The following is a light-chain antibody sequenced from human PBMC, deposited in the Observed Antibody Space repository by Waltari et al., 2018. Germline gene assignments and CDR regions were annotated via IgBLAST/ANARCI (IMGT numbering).Light chain of an antibody. CDR2: WAS. CDR3: QQYYSTPYT. Sequence: DIAMTQSPDSLAVSLGERATINCKSSQSVLHTANNRNDLAWYRQKPGQPPKLLIYWASSRASGVPDRFSGSGSGADFTLTIGSLQPEDVAVYFCQQYYSTPYTFGQGTKLEIK. CDR1: QSVLHTANNRND. J-gene: IGKJ2*01. V-gene: IGKV4-1*01.